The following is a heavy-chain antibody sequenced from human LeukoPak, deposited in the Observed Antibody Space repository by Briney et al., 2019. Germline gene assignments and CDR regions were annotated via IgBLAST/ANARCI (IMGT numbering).Heavy chain of an antibody. J-gene: IGHJ4*02. CDR2: ISYAGNIK. CDR3: ARAKPKNMVRGLIMRRESRYYFDY. CDR1: GFTFRSYA. Sequence: TGGSLRLSCAASGFTFRSYAMHWVRQAPGKGLEWVALISYAGNIKHYADSVKGRFIISRDNSKNTLYLQMNSLRAEDTAVYYCARAKPKNMVRGLIMRRESRYYFDYWGQGTLVTVSS. D-gene: IGHD3-10*01. V-gene: IGHV3-30*04.